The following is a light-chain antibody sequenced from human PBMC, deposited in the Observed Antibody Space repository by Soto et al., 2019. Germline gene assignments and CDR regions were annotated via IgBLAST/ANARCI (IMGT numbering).Light chain of an antibody. J-gene: IGKJ3*01. CDR1: QSVSSN. CDR3: QQYNNWPRT. V-gene: IGKV3D-15*01. Sequence: EIVMTQSPATLSVSPGERATLSCRASQSVSSNLAWYQQKPGQAPSLLLYGVSTRATGIPTRFSGSGSGTEFTLTISSLQSEDFAIDYCQQYNNWPRTFGPGTKVDFK. CDR2: GVS.